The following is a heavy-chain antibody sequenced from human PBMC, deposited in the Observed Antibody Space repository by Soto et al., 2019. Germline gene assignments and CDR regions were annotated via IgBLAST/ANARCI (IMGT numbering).Heavy chain of an antibody. D-gene: IGHD3-22*01. CDR1: GFTFSSYG. CDR2: ISYDGSNK. V-gene: IGHV3-30*18. CDR3: AKDRDVYDSSGRYGPDAFDI. J-gene: IGHJ3*02. Sequence: VQLVESGGGVVQPGRSLRLSCAASGFTFSSYGMHWVRQAPGKGLEWVAVISYDGSNKYYADSVKGRFTISRDNSKNTLYLQMNSLRAEDTAVYYCAKDRDVYDSSGRYGPDAFDIWGQGTMVTVSS.